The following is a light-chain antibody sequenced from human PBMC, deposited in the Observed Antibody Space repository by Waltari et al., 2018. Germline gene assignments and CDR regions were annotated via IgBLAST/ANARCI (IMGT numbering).Light chain of an antibody. J-gene: IGKJ2*03. V-gene: IGKV3-15*01. Sequence: EIVMTQSPATLSVSPGERATLPCRASQSVSSNLAWYQQKPGQAPRLLIYGASTRATGIPARFSGSGSGTEFTLTISSLQPDDFATYYCHQYNSYSQSFGQGTKLEIK. CDR2: GAS. CDR1: QSVSSN. CDR3: HQYNSYSQS.